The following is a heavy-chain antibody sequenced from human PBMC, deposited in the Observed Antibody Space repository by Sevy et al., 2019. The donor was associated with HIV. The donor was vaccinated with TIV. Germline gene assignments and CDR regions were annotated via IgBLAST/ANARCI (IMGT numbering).Heavy chain of an antibody. V-gene: IGHV3-49*03. CDR1: GFTFGDYA. Sequence: GRSLRLSCTGSGFTFGDYAMSWFRQAPGMGLEWVGFIRSKDYGGATEYAASVKGRFTMSRDDSKSIADLQMNSLKTEDTAVYYCTRGYYYDSNGYSDYWGQGTLVTVSS. CDR3: TRGYYYDSNGYSDY. J-gene: IGHJ4*02. CDR2: IRSKDYGGAT. D-gene: IGHD3-22*01.